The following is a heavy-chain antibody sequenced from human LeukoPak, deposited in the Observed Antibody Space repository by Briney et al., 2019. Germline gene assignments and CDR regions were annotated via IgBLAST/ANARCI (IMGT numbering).Heavy chain of an antibody. CDR1: GGSFSGYY. CDR3: ARRHGYSYGFGY. V-gene: IGHV4-34*01. J-gene: IGHJ4*02. Sequence: SETLSLTCAVYGGSFSGYYWSWIRQPPGKGLEWIGEINHSGSTNYNPSLKGRVTISVDTSKNQFSLKLSSVTAADTAVYYCARRHGYSYGFGYWGQGTLVTVSS. CDR2: INHSGST. D-gene: IGHD5-18*01.